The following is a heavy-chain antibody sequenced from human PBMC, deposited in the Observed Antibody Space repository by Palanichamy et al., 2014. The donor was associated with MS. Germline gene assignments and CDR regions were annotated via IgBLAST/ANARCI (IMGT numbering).Heavy chain of an antibody. V-gene: IGHV3-30-3*01. CDR1: GFTFSNYA. CDR3: ARPSKGIAATGPLDS. J-gene: IGHJ4*02. D-gene: IGHD6-13*01. Sequence: QVQLVESGGGVVQPGRSLRLSCAASGFTFSNYAMHWVRQAPGKGLEWVAVISYDVTNKYYADSVKGRFTISRDNSKSTLFLQMYSLRAEDTAVYYCARPSKGIAATGPLDSWGQGTLVIVSS. CDR2: ISYDVTNK.